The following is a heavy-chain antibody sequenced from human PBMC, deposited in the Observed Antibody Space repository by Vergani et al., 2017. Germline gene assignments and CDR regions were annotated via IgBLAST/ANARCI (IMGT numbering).Heavy chain of an antibody. CDR3: ARQRPGSGWSPGDVDY. J-gene: IGHJ4*02. D-gene: IGHD6-19*01. CDR2: IYYSGFT. CDR1: ADSISSGSYY. V-gene: IGHV4-39*01. Sequence: QLQLQQSGPGLVKPSETLFLTCTVSADSISSGSYYWGWIRQPPGKSLEWIGSIYYSGFTYYNPSLKSRVAISVDTSKNQFSLKVTSVTAADTAVYFCARQRPGSGWSPGDVDYWGQGILVTVSS.